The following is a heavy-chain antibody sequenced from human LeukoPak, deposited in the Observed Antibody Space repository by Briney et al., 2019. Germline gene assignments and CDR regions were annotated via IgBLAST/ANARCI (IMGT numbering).Heavy chain of an antibody. V-gene: IGHV3-48*03. Sequence: GGSPRLFCAASGFNFSSYEMNWVRQAPGKGPEWVSYISSSGSTIYYADSVKGRFTISRDNAKNSLYLQMNSLRAEDTAVYYCARDRGIVGIDPWGQGTLVTVSS. CDR1: GFNFSSYE. D-gene: IGHD1-26*01. J-gene: IGHJ5*02. CDR3: ARDRGIVGIDP. CDR2: ISSSGSTI.